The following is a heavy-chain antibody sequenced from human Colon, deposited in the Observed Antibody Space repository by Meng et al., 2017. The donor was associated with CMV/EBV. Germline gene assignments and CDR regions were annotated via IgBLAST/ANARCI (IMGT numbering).Heavy chain of an antibody. Sequence: QGQLVPSGAGGKKPGASGKVSCKASGYTFTGYYMHWVRQAPGQGLEWMGWINPNSGGTNYAQKFQGRVTMTRDTSISTAYMELSRLRSDDTAVYYCATVSSGYYLYFQHWGQGTLVTVSS. D-gene: IGHD3-22*01. CDR3: ATVSSGYYLYFQH. CDR1: GYTFTGYY. V-gene: IGHV1-2*02. J-gene: IGHJ1*01. CDR2: INPNSGGT.